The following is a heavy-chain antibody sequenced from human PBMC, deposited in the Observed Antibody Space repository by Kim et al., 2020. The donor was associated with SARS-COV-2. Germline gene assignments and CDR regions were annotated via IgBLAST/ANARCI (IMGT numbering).Heavy chain of an antibody. D-gene: IGHD5-12*01. V-gene: IGHV1-3*04. Sequence: ASVKASCKASGYTFTTYNIHWVRQAPGQGLDWMGWIHSGKGNTKYSQKFQGRVSISRDISANTAYMDLSSLGSEDTAIYYCVTGGGPAWGQGTLVTVSP. CDR1: GYTFTTYN. J-gene: IGHJ4*02. CDR3: VTGGGPA. CDR2: IHSGKGNT.